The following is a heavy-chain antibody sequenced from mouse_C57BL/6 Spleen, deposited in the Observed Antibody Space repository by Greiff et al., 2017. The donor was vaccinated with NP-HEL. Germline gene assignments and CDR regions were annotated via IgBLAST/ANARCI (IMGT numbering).Heavy chain of an antibody. D-gene: IGHD1-1*01. CDR2: ISPRAGST. CDR3: ARDGSSYVELDFDY. CDR1: CYTFTDHT. V-gene: IGHV1-78*01. Sequence: VQLQQSDAELVKPGASVKLSCKVSCYTFTDHTLHWMKQRPAPGLAWIGYISPRAGSTMYTATFTGTATLTADKSSCTAYMQLNSLTSEDSAVYGCARDGSSYVELDFDYWGQGASLTVAA. J-gene: IGHJ2*02.